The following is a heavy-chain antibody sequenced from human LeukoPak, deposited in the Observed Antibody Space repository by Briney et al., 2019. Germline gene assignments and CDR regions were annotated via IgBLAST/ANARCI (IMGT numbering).Heavy chain of an antibody. D-gene: IGHD2-15*01. CDR1: GYTFTSYG. J-gene: IGHJ6*02. Sequence: GASVTVSFTASGYTFTSYGISWVRQAPGQGLEWMGWISAYNGNTNYAQKLQGRVTMTTDTSTSTAYMELRSLRSDDTAVYYSARTPSPYGMDVWGQGTTVTASS. CDR3: ARTPSPYGMDV. V-gene: IGHV1-18*01. CDR2: ISAYNGNT.